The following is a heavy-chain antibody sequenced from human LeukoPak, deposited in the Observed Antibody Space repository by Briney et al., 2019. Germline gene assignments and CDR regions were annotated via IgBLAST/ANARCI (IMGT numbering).Heavy chain of an antibody. CDR2: IYYSGST. CDR3: ARQQLSQLYYFDY. J-gene: IGHJ4*02. CDR1: GGSISSYY. D-gene: IGHD6-13*01. V-gene: IGHV4-59*01. Sequence: SGALSLTCTVSGGSISSYYWSWIRQPPGKGLEWIGYIYYSGSTNSNPSLKSRVTISVDTSKNQFCLKLSSVTAADTAVYYCARQQLSQLYYFDYWGQGTLVTVS.